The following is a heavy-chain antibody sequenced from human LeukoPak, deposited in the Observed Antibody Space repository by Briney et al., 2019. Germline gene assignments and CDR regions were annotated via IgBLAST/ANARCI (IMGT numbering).Heavy chain of an antibody. V-gene: IGHV3-23*01. D-gene: IGHD3-10*01. CDR2: ISGSGGST. J-gene: IGHJ4*02. CDR3: AKDVKVGYFGGDFDY. Sequence: GGSLRLSCAASGFTFSSYAMSWVRQAPGKGLEWVSAISGSGGSTYYADSVKGRFTISRDNSKNTLYLQMNSLRAEDTAVYYCAKDVKVGYFGGDFDYWGQGTLVTVSS. CDR1: GFTFSSYA.